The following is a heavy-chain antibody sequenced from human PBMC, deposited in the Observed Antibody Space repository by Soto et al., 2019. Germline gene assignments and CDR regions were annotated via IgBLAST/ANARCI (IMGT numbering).Heavy chain of an antibody. Sequence: ASVKVSCKASGYTFTSYDINWVRQATGQGLEWMGWMNPNSGNTGYAQKFQGRVTMTRNTSISTAYMELSSLRSEDTAVYYCARDLPAAAGTNFDYWGQGTLVTVSS. CDR1: GYTFTSYD. CDR2: MNPNSGNT. V-gene: IGHV1-8*01. J-gene: IGHJ4*02. CDR3: ARDLPAAAGTNFDY. D-gene: IGHD6-13*01.